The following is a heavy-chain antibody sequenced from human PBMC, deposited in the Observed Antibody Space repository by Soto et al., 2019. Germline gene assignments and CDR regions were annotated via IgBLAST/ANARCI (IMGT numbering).Heavy chain of an antibody. CDR3: ARDYYDSSGYYYIDY. D-gene: IGHD3-22*01. J-gene: IGHJ4*02. CDR1: GGSLSSGGYY. CDR2: IYYSGTT. V-gene: IGHV4-31*03. Sequence: QEQLRESGPGLVRPSQTLSLTCTVSGGSLSSGGYYWSWIRQHPEKGLEWIGYIYYSGTTYYNPSLRSRLHISVDTSKNQFSLKLSSVTAADTAVYYCARDYYDSSGYYYIDYWSQGILVTVSS.